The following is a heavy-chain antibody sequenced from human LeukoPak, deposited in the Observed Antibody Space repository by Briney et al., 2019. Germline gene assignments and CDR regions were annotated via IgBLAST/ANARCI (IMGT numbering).Heavy chain of an antibody. CDR1: GFTFDDYA. Sequence: PGGSLRLSCAASGFTFDDYAMHWVRQAPGKGLEWVSGISWNSGSIGYADSVKGRFTISRDNAKNSLCLQMNSLRAEDMALYYCAKDMLRYCSGGSCSSTFDYWGQGTLVTVSS. J-gene: IGHJ4*02. D-gene: IGHD2-15*01. CDR3: AKDMLRYCSGGSCSSTFDY. CDR2: ISWNSGSI. V-gene: IGHV3-9*03.